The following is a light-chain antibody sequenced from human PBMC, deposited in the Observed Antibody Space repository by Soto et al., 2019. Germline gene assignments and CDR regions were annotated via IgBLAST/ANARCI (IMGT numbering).Light chain of an antibody. CDR3: GSWDSSLSAYV. Sequence: QSVLTQPPSVSAAPGQRVTLSCSGSSSNIGCNSVSWYQQLPGTAPKLLIYDDDKRPSGIPDRFSGSTSGTSATLGITGFQTGDEADYYCGSWDSSLSAYVFGTGTKVTVL. V-gene: IGLV1-51*01. J-gene: IGLJ1*01. CDR2: DDD. CDR1: SSNIGCNS.